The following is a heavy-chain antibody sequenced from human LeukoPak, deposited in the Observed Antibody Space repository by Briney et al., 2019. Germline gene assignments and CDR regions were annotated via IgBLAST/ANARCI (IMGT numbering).Heavy chain of an antibody. Sequence: SETLSLTCTVSGGSVSSYYWSWIRQPPGKGLEWIGYIYYTGSTNYNPSLKSRVTISVDTSKNQFSLKLSSVTAADTAVYYCARRSYGDVPPDYWGQGTLVTVSS. V-gene: IGHV4-59*08. D-gene: IGHD4-17*01. CDR3: ARRSYGDVPPDY. CDR1: GGSVSSYY. J-gene: IGHJ4*02. CDR2: IYYTGST.